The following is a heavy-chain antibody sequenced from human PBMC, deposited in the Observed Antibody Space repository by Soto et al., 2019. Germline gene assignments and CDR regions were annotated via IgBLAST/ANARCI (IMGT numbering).Heavy chain of an antibody. J-gene: IGHJ4*02. D-gene: IGHD1-7*01. CDR2: IYRTGST. CDR1: GGSFTSNNW. Sequence: PSETLSLTCAVSGGSFTSNNWWTWVRQPPGQGLEWIGEIYRTGSTNYNPSLKSRVTISLDKSENQFSLKVTSLTAADTSVYYCASRDPGTIVHYWGQGTLVTVSS. CDR3: ASRDPGTIVHY. V-gene: IGHV4-4*02.